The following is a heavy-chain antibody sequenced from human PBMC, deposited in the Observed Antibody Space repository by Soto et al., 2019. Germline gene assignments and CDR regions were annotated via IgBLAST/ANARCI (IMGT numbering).Heavy chain of an antibody. CDR1: GGSISSSSYY. J-gene: IGHJ5*02. CDR2: IYYSGST. CDR3: ARTRAGLFHP. V-gene: IGHV4-39*01. Sequence: QLQLQESGPGLVKPSETLSLTCTVSGGSISSSSYYWGWIRQPPGKGLEWIGSIYYSGSTYYNPSLKSPGPHSVDTAKDQFPLELCSVTGAGTAVDFCARTRAGLFHPRGQGTLVTVSS.